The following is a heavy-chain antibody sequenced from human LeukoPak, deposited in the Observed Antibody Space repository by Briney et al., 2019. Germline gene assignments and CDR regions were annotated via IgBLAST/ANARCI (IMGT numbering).Heavy chain of an antibody. J-gene: IGHJ4*02. Sequence: GGSLRLSCAASGFTFNNYAMSWVRQAPGKGLEWVSTVGSSGGSTFYTDSVKGRFRISRDNSKNTLYLHMNSLRVEDTALYYCAKGLHLGELSSSFDYWGQGTLVTVSS. CDR3: AKGLHLGELSSSFDY. CDR2: VGSSGGST. D-gene: IGHD3-16*02. CDR1: GFTFNNYA. V-gene: IGHV3-23*01.